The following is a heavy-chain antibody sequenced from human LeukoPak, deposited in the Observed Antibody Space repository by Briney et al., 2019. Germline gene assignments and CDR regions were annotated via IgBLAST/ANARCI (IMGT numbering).Heavy chain of an antibody. CDR3: ARDAAAAGTGEFDY. CDR1: GFTVSSNY. Sequence: PGGSLRLSCAASGFTVSSNYMSWVRQAPGKGLEWVSSISSSSSYIYYADSVKGRFTISRDNAKNSLYLQMNSLRAEDTAVYYCARDAAAAGTGEFDYWGQGTLVTVSS. CDR2: ISSSSSYI. V-gene: IGHV3-21*01. J-gene: IGHJ4*02. D-gene: IGHD6-13*01.